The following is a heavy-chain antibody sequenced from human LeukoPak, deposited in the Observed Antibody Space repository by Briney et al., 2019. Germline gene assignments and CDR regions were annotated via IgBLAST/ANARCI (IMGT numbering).Heavy chain of an antibody. D-gene: IGHD2-21*02. CDR1: GFTVSSNY. Sequence: PGGSLRLSCAASGFTVSSNYMSWVRQAPGKGLEWVSVIYSGGSTYYADSVKGRFTISRGNAVNTLYLQMNSLRVEDTAVYYCVRGSLRLPRSTPDYWGQGTLVTVSS. CDR2: IYSGGST. V-gene: IGHV3-53*01. J-gene: IGHJ4*02. CDR3: VRGSLRLPRSTPDY.